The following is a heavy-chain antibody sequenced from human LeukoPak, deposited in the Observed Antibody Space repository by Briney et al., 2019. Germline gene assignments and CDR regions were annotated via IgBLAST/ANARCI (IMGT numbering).Heavy chain of an antibody. CDR3: AKDAQRGFDYSTALEH. J-gene: IGHJ5*02. CDR2: IWSDATNQ. CDR1: GFTFSSYA. D-gene: IGHD4-11*01. V-gene: IGHV3-33*06. Sequence: GGSLRLSCAASGFTFSSYAMSWVRQAPGKGLEWVAVIWSDATNQYYPASVKGPFTISRHNFRRTVSPEMNSLRAEDTAVSYCAKDAQRGFDYSTALEHWGQGSLVIVSS.